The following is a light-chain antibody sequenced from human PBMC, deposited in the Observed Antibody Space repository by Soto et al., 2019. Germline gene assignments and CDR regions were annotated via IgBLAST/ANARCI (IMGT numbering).Light chain of an antibody. CDR2: EVS. CDR1: SSDFGGYNY. J-gene: IGLJ3*02. V-gene: IGLV2-8*01. CDR3: NSYAGRNNWV. Sequence: QSALTQPPSASGSPGQSVTISCTGTSSDFGGYNYVSWYQQHPGKAPKLMIYEVSKRPSVVPDRFSGSKSGNTAPLTVSGLQAEDEVDYCCNSYAGRNNWVFGGETKLTVL.